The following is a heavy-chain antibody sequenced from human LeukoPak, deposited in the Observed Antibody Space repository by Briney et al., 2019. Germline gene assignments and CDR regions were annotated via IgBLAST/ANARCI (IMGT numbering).Heavy chain of an antibody. D-gene: IGHD1-26*01. CDR2: IYYSGST. CDR3: ARAGVVGALDY. Sequence: LETLSLTCTVSGGSISSSSYYWGWIRQPPGKGLEWIGSIYYSGSTYYNPSLKSRVTISVDTSKNQFSLKLSSVTAADTAVYYCARAGVVGALDYWGQGTLVTVSS. CDR1: GGSISSSSYY. V-gene: IGHV4-39*07. J-gene: IGHJ4*02.